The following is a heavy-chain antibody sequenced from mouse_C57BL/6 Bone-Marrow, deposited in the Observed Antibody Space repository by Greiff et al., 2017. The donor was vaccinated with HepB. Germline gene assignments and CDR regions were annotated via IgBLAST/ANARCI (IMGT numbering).Heavy chain of an antibody. D-gene: IGHD1-1*01. J-gene: IGHJ1*03. CDR2: ISNLAYSI. CDR3: ARRDYGSSFYWYFDV. V-gene: IGHV5-15*01. CDR1: GFTFSDYG. Sequence: EVKLMESGGGLVQPGGSLKLSCAASGFTFSDYGMAWVRQAPRKGPEWVAFISNLAYSIYYADTVTGRFTISRENAKNTLYLEMSSLRSEDTAMYYCARRDYGSSFYWYFDVWGTGTTVTVSS.